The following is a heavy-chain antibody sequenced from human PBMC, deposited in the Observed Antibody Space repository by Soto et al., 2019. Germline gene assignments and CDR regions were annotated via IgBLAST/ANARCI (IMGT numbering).Heavy chain of an antibody. Sequence: SVKVSCQASGGTFSSYAISWVRQAPGPGLEGMGGLILIFGTANFAQKFQGRVTISEGKSTSTAYMELSSQRSESTAVYYCARDARDSYGQRSYKYWGQGTLGAVCS. CDR1: GGTFSSYA. D-gene: IGHD5-18*01. CDR2: LILIFGTA. V-gene: IGHV1-69*06. CDR3: ARDARDSYGQRSYKY. J-gene: IGHJ4*02.